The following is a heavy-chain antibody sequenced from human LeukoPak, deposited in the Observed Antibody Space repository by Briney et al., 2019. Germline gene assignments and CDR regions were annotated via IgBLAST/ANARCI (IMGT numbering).Heavy chain of an antibody. CDR2: VSYNGAET. V-gene: IGHV3-23*01. CDR3: AKRVRDCYNSPIDY. D-gene: IGHD5-24*01. CDR1: GFTFSNYD. Sequence: GGSLRLSCAASGFTFSNYDMNWVRQAPGKGLEWVSGVSYNGAETYYVDSVKGRFIISRDTSKNTLYLQMNSLRAEDTAVYYCAKRVRDCYNSPIDYWGQGTLVTVSS. J-gene: IGHJ4*02.